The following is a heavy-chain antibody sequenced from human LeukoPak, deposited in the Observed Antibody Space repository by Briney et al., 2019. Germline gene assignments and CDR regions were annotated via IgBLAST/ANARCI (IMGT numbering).Heavy chain of an antibody. J-gene: IGHJ4*02. V-gene: IGHV1-69-2*01. CDR3: ATGRYCSGGSCYLDY. D-gene: IGHD2-15*01. CDR1: GYTFTDDY. CDR2: VDPEDGET. Sequence: ASVKVSCKVSGYTFTDDYMHWVQQAPGKGLEWMGLVDPEDGETIYAEKFQGRVTITADTSTDTAYMELSSLRSEDTALYYCATGRYCSGGSCYLDYWGQGTLVTVSS.